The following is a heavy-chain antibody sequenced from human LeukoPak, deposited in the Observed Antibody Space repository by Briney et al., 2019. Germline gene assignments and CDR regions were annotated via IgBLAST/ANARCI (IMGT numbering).Heavy chain of an antibody. CDR1: GFTFSSHG. CDR2: IRYDGSNK. J-gene: IGHJ4*02. Sequence: PGGSLRLSCAASGFTFSSHGMHWVRQAPGKGLEWVAFIRYDGSNKYYADSVKGRFTISRDNSKNTLYLQMNSLRAEDTAVYYCATGYSSGWYGRLDYWGQGTLVTVSS. V-gene: IGHV3-30*02. D-gene: IGHD6-19*01. CDR3: ATGYSSGWYGRLDY.